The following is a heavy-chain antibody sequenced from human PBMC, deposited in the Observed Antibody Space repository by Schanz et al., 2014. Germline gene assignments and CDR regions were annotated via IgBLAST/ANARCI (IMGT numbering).Heavy chain of an antibody. CDR3: AKDSTHIDIVLVPTAIDY. J-gene: IGHJ4*02. D-gene: IGHD2-2*01. V-gene: IGHV3-30*02. CDR1: GFIFSNYG. Sequence: VHLVESGGGLVQPGGSLRLSCAASGFIFSNYGMHWVRQAPGKGLEWVAAMSYDGSIKYYGDSVKGRFTISRDNSKNTLYLHMNTLRSEDTAVYYCAKDSTHIDIVLVPTAIDYWGQGTLVTVSS. CDR2: MSYDGSIK.